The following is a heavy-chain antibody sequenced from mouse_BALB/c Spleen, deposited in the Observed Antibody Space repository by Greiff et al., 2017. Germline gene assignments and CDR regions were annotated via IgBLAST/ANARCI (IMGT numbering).Heavy chain of an antibody. Sequence: VQLQQSGAELVKPGASVKLSCTASGFNIKDTYMHWVKQRPEQGLEWIGRIDPANGNTKYDPKFQGKATITADTSSNTAYLQLSSLTSEDTAVYYCARSGGIYGDYYAMDYWGQGTSVTVSS. J-gene: IGHJ4*01. CDR2: IDPANGNT. V-gene: IGHV14-3*02. CDR1: GFNIKDTY. D-gene: IGHD1-1*01. CDR3: ARSGGIYGDYYAMDY.